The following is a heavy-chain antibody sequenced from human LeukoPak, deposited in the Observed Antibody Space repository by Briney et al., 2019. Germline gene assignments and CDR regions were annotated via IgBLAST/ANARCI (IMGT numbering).Heavy chain of an antibody. CDR2: ISSSGSTI. Sequence: GGSLRLSCAASGFTFSSYEMNWVRQAPGKGLEWVSYISSSGSTIYYADSVKGRFTISRDNAKNSLYLQMNSLRAEDTAVYYCARGGTYDILTGYYWGQGTLVTVFS. V-gene: IGHV3-48*03. CDR3: ARGGTYDILTGYY. CDR1: GFTFSSYE. D-gene: IGHD3-9*01. J-gene: IGHJ4*02.